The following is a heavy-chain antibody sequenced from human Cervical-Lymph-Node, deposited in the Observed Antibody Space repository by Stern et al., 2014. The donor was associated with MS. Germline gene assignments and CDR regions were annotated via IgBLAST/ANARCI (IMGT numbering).Heavy chain of an antibody. CDR2: ITPQGGGT. CDR3: AKGLYYDSSGFVF. Sequence: VHLEESGAEVKRPGASVKVSCKTSGYTFTGYYIHWVRKAPGQVLEWMGRITPQGGGTNYAQKFQDRVTMTRDTSISTAYMELSRLRSDDTAIYYCAKGLYYDSSGFVFWGQGTLVTVSS. J-gene: IGHJ4*02. CDR1: GYTFTGYY. D-gene: IGHD3-22*01. V-gene: IGHV1-2*06.